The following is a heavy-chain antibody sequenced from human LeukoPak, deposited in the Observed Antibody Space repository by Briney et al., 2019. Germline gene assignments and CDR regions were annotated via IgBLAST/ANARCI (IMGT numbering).Heavy chain of an antibody. CDR1: GYIFTGYY. D-gene: IGHD3-3*01. J-gene: IGHJ3*02. CDR3: ARDRITIFGPSFDI. CDR2: INPNSGGT. Sequence: GASVRVSCKASGYIFTGYYMYWVRQAPGQGLEWMGWINPNSGGTNYAQKFQGRVTMTRDTSISTAYMELSRLRSDDMAVYYCARDRITIFGPSFDIWGQGTMVTVSS. V-gene: IGHV1-2*02.